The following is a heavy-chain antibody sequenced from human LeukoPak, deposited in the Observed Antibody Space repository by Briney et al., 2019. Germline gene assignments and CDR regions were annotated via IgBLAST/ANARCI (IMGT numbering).Heavy chain of an antibody. CDR3: ARDLNYYDSSGYYQGDY. CDR2: INPSGGST. D-gene: IGHD3-22*01. V-gene: IGHV1-46*01. J-gene: IGHJ4*02. Sequence: ASVKVSCKASGYTFTSYYMHWVRQAPGQGLEWMGIINPSGGSTSYAQKFQGRVTMTRDTSTSTVYMELSSLRSEDTAVYYCARDLNYYDSSGYYQGDYWGQGPLVPVSS. CDR1: GYTFTSYY.